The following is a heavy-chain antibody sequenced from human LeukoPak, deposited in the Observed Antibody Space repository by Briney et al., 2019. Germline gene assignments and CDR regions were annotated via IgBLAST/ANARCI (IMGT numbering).Heavy chain of an antibody. CDR3: ARRGYSYGRGEGWFDP. V-gene: IGHV4-59*08. Sequence: SETLSLTCTVSGGSISSYYWSWIRQPPGKGLEWIGYIYYSGSTNYNPSLKSRVTISVDTSKNQFSLKLSSATAADTAVYYCARRGYSYGRGEGWFDPWGQGTLVTVSS. CDR1: GGSISSYY. CDR2: IYYSGST. D-gene: IGHD5-18*01. J-gene: IGHJ5*02.